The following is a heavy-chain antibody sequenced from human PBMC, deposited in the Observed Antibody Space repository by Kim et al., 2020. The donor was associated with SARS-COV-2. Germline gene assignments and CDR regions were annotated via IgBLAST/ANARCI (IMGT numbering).Heavy chain of an antibody. CDR2: FNPQHGET. V-gene: IGHV1-24*01. CDR3: ATWGPGELNCLLDY. CDR1: GYSLTALS. D-gene: IGHD3-10*01. Sequence: ASVKVSCKVSGYSLTALSMNWVGQAPGKGLEWMGGFNPQHGETINAQKFQGRVTMTEDTSPDTAYMELSSLRSEDTAVYYCATWGPGELNCLLDYWGQGTLVTVSS. J-gene: IGHJ4*02.